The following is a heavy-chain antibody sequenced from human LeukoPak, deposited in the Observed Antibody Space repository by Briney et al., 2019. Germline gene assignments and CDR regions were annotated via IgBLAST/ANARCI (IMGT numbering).Heavy chain of an antibody. Sequence: GGSLRLSCAASGFTFSSYSMNWVRQAPGKGLEWVSSISSSSSYIYYADSVKGRFTISTDKAKNSLYQQMNSLRATGTAVYYCARDRAKYQLLSAGYFDYWGQGTLVTVSS. D-gene: IGHD2-2*01. J-gene: IGHJ4*02. V-gene: IGHV3-21*01. CDR3: ARDRAKYQLLSAGYFDY. CDR2: ISSSSSYI. CDR1: GFTFSSYS.